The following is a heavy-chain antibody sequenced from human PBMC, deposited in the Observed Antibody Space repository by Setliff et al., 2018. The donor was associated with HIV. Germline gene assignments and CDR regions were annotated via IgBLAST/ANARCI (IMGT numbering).Heavy chain of an antibody. V-gene: IGHV3-30*02. CDR3: AKAYSSSWYGLWYFDY. Sequence: GWSLRLSCAASGFTFSSYGMHWVRQAPGKGLEWVAFIRYDGSNKYYADSVKGRFTISRDNSKNTLYLQMNSLRAEDTAVYYCAKAYSSSWYGLWYFDYWGQGTLVTVSS. D-gene: IGHD6-13*01. CDR1: GFTFSSYG. CDR2: IRYDGSNK. J-gene: IGHJ4*02.